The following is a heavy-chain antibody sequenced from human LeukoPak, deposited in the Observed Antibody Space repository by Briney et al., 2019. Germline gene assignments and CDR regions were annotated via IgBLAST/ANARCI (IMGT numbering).Heavy chain of an antibody. CDR1: GFTFSSYA. Sequence: PGGSLRLSCAASGFTFSSYAMSWVRQAPGKGLEWVSTISYSGGTTNHADSVKGRFTISRDNSKNTLYLQMNSLRAEDTAVYYCAKDLTTVTTGRGNFDYWGQGTLVTVSS. J-gene: IGHJ4*02. CDR2: ISYSGGTT. D-gene: IGHD4-17*01. CDR3: AKDLTTVTTGRGNFDY. V-gene: IGHV3-23*01.